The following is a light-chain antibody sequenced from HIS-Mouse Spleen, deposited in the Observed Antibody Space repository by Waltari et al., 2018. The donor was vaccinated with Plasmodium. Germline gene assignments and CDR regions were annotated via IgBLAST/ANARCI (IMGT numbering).Light chain of an antibody. V-gene: IGLV3-9*01. CDR3: QVWDSSTVV. Sequence: SYELTQPLSVSVALGQTARITCGGNNIGSKNVHWYQQKPGQAPLLVIDRDSNRPSGSPERFSGSNSGNTATLTISRAQAGDEADYYCQVWDSSTVVFGGGTKLTVL. CDR1: NIGSKN. J-gene: IGLJ2*01. CDR2: RDS.